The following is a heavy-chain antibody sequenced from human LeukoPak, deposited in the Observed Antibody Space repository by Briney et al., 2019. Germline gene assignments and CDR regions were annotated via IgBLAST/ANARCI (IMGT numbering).Heavy chain of an antibody. CDR3: ANPMGTGDAFDI. Sequence: GGSLRLSCAASGFNFDDYGMSWVRQAPGKGLEWVSGINWNGGSTGYEDSVKGRFTISRDNAKNSLYLQMNSLRAEDMALYYCANPMGTGDAFDIWGQGTMVTVSS. J-gene: IGHJ3*02. CDR2: INWNGGST. CDR1: GFNFDDYG. D-gene: IGHD7-27*01. V-gene: IGHV3-20*04.